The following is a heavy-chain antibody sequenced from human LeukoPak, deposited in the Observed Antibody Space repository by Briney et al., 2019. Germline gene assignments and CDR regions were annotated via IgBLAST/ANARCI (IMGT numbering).Heavy chain of an antibody. CDR1: GGTFSSYA. CDR2: IIPIFGTA. D-gene: IGHD6-19*01. V-gene: IGHV1-69*05. Sequence: SVKVSCKASGGTFSSYAISWVRQAPGQGLEWMGRIIPIFGTANYAQKFQGRVTIATDESTSTAYMELSSLRSEDTAVYYCARDRYLRRIAVAGTWGQGTLVTVSS. J-gene: IGHJ5*02. CDR3: ARDRYLRRIAVAGT.